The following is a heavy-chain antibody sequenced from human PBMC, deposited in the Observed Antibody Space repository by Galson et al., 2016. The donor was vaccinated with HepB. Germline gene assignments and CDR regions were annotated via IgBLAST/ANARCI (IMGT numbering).Heavy chain of an antibody. CDR2: IAKGGDT. CDR1: GFTLSTYG. D-gene: IGHD5-12*01. J-gene: IGHJ6*02. CDR3: AREPRGHGMDV. Sequence: SLRLSCAASGFTLSTYGIQWVRQGTGKGLQWVSSIAKGGDTHYFGSVKCRFIIFREDAKNSVYFQMNSLRAEDTAVYYCAREPRGHGMDVWGQGTTVTVSS. V-gene: IGHV3-13*01.